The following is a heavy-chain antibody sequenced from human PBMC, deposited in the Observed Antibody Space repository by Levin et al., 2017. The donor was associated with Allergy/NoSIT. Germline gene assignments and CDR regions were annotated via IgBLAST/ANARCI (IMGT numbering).Heavy chain of an antibody. V-gene: IGHV3-49*04. J-gene: IGHJ5*02. CDR1: EFTFGDCA. CDR3: TRDLRTTVTTWGFDP. Sequence: GVSLRLSCTASEFTFGDCAMSWVRQAPGKGLEWVGFIRSKAYGGTADYAASVKGRFVISRDDSKNIAYLQMNSLKTEDTAVYYCTRDLRTTVTTWGFDPWGQGTLVIVSS. D-gene: IGHD4-17*01. CDR2: IRSKAYGGTA.